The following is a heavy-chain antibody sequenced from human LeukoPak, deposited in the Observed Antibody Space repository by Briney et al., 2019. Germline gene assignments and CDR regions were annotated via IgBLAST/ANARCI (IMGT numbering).Heavy chain of an antibody. D-gene: IGHD3-22*01. Sequence: PGGSLRLSCAASGFTFNSYWIHWVRQAPGKGLVWVSRINTDGRTTTYADSVKGRFTISRDNAKNSLYLQMNSLRAEDTALYYCAKDRVGSGYYHYYFDYWGQGTLVTVSS. J-gene: IGHJ4*02. CDR1: GFTFNSYW. V-gene: IGHV3-74*01. CDR2: INTDGRTT. CDR3: AKDRVGSGYYHYYFDY.